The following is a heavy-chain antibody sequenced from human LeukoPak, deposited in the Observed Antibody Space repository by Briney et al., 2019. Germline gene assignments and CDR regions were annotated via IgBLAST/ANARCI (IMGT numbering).Heavy chain of an antibody. CDR2: ISSSSSYI. CDR1: EFTFSGSA. J-gene: IGHJ4*02. Sequence: GGSLKLSCEASEFTFSGSAVHWVRQAPGKGLEWVSSISSSSSYIYYADSVKGRFTISRDNAKNSLYLQMNSLRAEDTAVYYCARDLAGYDSSGYGYWGQGTLVTVSS. CDR3: ARDLAGYDSSGYGY. V-gene: IGHV3-21*01. D-gene: IGHD3-22*01.